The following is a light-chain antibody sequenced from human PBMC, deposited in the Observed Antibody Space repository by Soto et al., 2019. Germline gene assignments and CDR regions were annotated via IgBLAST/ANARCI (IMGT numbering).Light chain of an antibody. V-gene: IGKV1-39*01. J-gene: IGKJ3*01. CDR3: QQSYSTPQFT. CDR2: AAS. Sequence: DIQMTQSPSSLSASVGDRVTITCRASQSISSYLNWYQQKPGKAPKLLIYAASSLQSGVPSRFSCSRAGTDFTLTISSLQPEYFATYYCQQSYSTPQFTFGPGTKVDIK. CDR1: QSISSY.